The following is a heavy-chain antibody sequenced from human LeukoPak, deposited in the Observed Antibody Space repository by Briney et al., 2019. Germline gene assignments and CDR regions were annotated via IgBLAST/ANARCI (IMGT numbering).Heavy chain of an antibody. CDR1: GGSFSGYY. CDR2: INHSGST. V-gene: IGHV4-34*01. CDR3: ARGPLMTITDENLGY. Sequence: SETLSLTCAVYGGSFSGYYWSWIRQPPGKGLEWIREINHSGSTNYNPSLKSRVTISVDTSKNQFSLKLSSVTAADTAVYYCARGPLMTITDENLGYWGQGTLVTVSS. J-gene: IGHJ4*02. D-gene: IGHD4/OR15-4a*01.